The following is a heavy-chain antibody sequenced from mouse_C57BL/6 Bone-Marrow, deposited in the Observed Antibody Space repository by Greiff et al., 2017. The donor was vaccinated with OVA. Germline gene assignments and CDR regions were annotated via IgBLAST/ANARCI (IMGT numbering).Heavy chain of an antibody. J-gene: IGHJ1*03. CDR2: IYPRSGNT. V-gene: IGHV1-81*01. D-gene: IGHD2-12*01. Sequence: VQLQQSGAELARSGASVKLSCKASGYTFTSYGISWVKQRTGQGLEWIGEIYPRSGNTYYNEKFKGKATLTADKSSSTAYMELRSLTSEDSAVYFCARDNYSSYWYFDVWGTGTTVTVSS. CDR3: ARDNYSSYWYFDV. CDR1: GYTFTSYG.